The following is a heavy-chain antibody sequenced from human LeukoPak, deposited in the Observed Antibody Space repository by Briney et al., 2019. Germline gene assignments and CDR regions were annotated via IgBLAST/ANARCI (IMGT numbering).Heavy chain of an antibody. Sequence: SVKVSCKASGGTFSSYAISWVRQAPGQGLEWMGGIIPIFGTANYAQKFQGRVTITADESTSTAYMELSSLRSEDTAVYYCARDRRYYDSSGYSPFDYWGQGTLVTVSS. CDR1: GGTFSSYA. J-gene: IGHJ4*02. V-gene: IGHV1-69*13. CDR3: ARDRRYYDSSGYSPFDY. D-gene: IGHD3-22*01. CDR2: IIPIFGTA.